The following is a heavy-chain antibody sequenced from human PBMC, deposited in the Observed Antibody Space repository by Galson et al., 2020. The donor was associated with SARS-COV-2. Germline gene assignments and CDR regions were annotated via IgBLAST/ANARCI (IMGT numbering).Heavy chain of an antibody. CDR3: ARVGATGAY. Sequence: SETLSLTCTVSGGSIISAGYYWTWIRQPAGMGLEWIGRISPSGNTTYSPSLKSRVTISGDTSKNQFFLKLSSVTAADTAVYFCARVGATGAYWGQGTQVTVSS. CDR2: ISPSGNT. V-gene: IGHV4-61*02. D-gene: IGHD1-26*01. J-gene: IGHJ4*02. CDR1: GGSIISAGYY.